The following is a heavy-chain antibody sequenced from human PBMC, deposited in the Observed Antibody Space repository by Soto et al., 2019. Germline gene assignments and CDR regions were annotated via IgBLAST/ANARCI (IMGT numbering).Heavy chain of an antibody. CDR2: IIPIFGTA. Sequence: SVQVSCKASGGTFSSYAISWVRQAPGQGLEWMGGIIPIFGTANYAQKFQGRVTITADESTSTAYMELSSLRSEDTAVYYCARSSLAAAGTNRDYYYYGMDVWGQGTTVTSP. CDR3: ARSSLAAAGTNRDYYYYGMDV. V-gene: IGHV1-69*13. CDR1: GGTFSSYA. D-gene: IGHD6-13*01. J-gene: IGHJ6*02.